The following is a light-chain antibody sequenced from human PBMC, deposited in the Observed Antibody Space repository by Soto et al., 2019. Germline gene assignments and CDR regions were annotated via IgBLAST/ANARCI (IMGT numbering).Light chain of an antibody. CDR3: LLYYGGAQVWV. CDR2: STT. Sequence: VVTQEPSLTVSPGGTVTLTCASSTGAVTSGYYPNWFQQKPGQAPRPLIYSTTNKHSWTPARFSGSLLGGKAALTLSGVQPEDEAEYHCLLYYGGAQVWVFGGGTKVTVL. V-gene: IGLV7-43*01. CDR1: TGAVTSGYY. J-gene: IGLJ3*02.